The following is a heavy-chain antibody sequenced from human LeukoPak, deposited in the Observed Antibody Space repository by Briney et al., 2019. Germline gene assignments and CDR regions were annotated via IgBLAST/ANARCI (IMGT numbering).Heavy chain of an antibody. V-gene: IGHV1-2*02. CDR3: ARAPPYYYDSSGYLLDY. CDR1: GYTFTGYY. J-gene: IGHJ4*02. D-gene: IGHD3-22*01. Sequence: ASVKVSCKASGYTFTGYYMHWVRQAPGQGLEWMGWINPNSGGTNYAQKFQGRVTMTRDTSISTAYMELSRLRSDDTAVYYCARAPPYYYDSSGYLLDYWGQGTLVTVSS. CDR2: INPNSGGT.